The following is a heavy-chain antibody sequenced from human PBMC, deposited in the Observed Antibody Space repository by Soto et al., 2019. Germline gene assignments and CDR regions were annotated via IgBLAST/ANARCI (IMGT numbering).Heavy chain of an antibody. CDR3: AREGTAMIFDC. D-gene: IGHD5-18*01. CDR2: INYSGST. Sequence: QVQLQESGPGLVKPSETLSLTCSVSGGSISSYYWSWIRQPPGEGLEWIGYINYSGSTNYNPSLKSRVTISVDTSKNQLSLKVSSVTAADTAVYYCAREGTAMIFDCWGQGTLVTVSS. V-gene: IGHV4-59*01. CDR1: GGSISSYY. J-gene: IGHJ4*02.